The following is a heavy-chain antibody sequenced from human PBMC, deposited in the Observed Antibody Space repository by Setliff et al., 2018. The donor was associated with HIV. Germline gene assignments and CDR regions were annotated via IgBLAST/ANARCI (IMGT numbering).Heavy chain of an antibody. D-gene: IGHD2-15*01. CDR1: GDNFNSHS. J-gene: IGHJ6*02. V-gene: IGHV1-69*13. CDR3: ARDSRDIVVVIAPEPEPYYYYGMDV. Sequence: ASVKVFCKASGDNFNSHSISWVRQAPGQGLEWMGGIVPIFGTPNYAQKFKGRLTITADESTSTVYMELSSLRSEDTAVYFCARDSRDIVVVIAPEPEPYYYYGMDVWGEGTTVTVS. CDR2: IVPIFGTP.